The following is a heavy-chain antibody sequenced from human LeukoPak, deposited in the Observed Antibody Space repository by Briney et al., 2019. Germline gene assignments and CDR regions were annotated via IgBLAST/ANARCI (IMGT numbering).Heavy chain of an antibody. CDR2: ISYDGSNQ. CDR1: GFTFSSYA. Sequence: PGRSLRLSCAASGFTFSSYAIHWVRQDPGKGLEWLGIISYDGSNQDYADSVKGRFTISRDNSKNTLYPQMNSLRGEDTAVYYCARDYGSRLTKGYYLDYWGQGTLVTVSS. J-gene: IGHJ4*02. CDR3: ARDYGSRLTKGYYLDY. V-gene: IGHV3-30*04. D-gene: IGHD3-10*01.